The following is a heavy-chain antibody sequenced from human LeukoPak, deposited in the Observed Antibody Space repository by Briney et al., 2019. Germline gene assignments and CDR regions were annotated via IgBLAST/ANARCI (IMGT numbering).Heavy chain of an antibody. Sequence: GASVKVSCKASGGTFSSYAISWVRQAPGQGLEWMGRIIPILGIANYAQEFQGRVTITADKSTSTAYMELSSLRSEDTAVYYCARAKATVVTPDYWGQGTLVTVSS. D-gene: IGHD4-23*01. J-gene: IGHJ4*02. CDR2: IIPILGIA. CDR1: GGTFSSYA. V-gene: IGHV1-69*04. CDR3: ARAKATVVTPDY.